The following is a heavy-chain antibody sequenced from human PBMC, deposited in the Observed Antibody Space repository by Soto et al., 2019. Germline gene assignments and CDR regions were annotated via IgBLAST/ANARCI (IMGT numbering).Heavy chain of an antibody. V-gene: IGHV3-33*01. Sequence: QVQLVESGGGVVQPGRSLRLSCAVSGFTFSTYGMHWVRQAPGKALEWVAVIWYDGGNKHYSDSLKGGFTISRDTSRNRLYGQMGGLKAEKTALYYWARGNGNYGCFDFWGQGTLVTVSS. D-gene: IGHD1-7*01. CDR1: GFTFSTYG. J-gene: IGHJ4*02. CDR3: ARGNGNYGCFDF. CDR2: IWYDGGNK.